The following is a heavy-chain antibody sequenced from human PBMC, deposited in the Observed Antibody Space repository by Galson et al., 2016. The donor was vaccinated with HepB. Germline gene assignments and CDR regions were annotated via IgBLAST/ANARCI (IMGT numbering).Heavy chain of an antibody. D-gene: IGHD6-19*01. Sequence: SVKVSCKASGGTFTTYPITWVRQAPGQGPECLGRIIPLLGIPKYVQKFQGRLTITADKSTSTTYMELTSLRSEDTAVYYCARPSSGWANDAFDIWGQGTMVTVSS. V-gene: IGHV1-69*02. J-gene: IGHJ3*02. CDR2: IIPLLGIP. CDR1: GGTFTTYP. CDR3: ARPSSGWANDAFDI.